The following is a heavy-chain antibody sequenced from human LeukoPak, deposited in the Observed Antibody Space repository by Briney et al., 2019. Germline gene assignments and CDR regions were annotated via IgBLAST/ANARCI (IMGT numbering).Heavy chain of an antibody. J-gene: IGHJ4*02. Sequence: GWSLRLSCAASGFTVSSYAMSWVRQAPGKGLEWVSAISGSGGSTYYADSVKGRFTISRDNSKNTLYLQMNSLRAEDTAVYYCAKTRRAAAGTTPFDYWGQGTLVTVSS. D-gene: IGHD6-13*01. CDR3: AKTRRAAAGTTPFDY. CDR2: ISGSGGST. V-gene: IGHV3-23*01. CDR1: GFTVSSYA.